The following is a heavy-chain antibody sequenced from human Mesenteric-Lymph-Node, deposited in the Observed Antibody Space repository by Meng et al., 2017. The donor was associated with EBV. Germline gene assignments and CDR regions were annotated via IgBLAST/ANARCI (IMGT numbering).Heavy chain of an antibody. Sequence: LQGSGPGLVKPSETLSLTGIVSGGSVRSSSYYWGWIRQPPGKGLEWIGSIYYSGSIYYNPSLKSRVTISVDTSKNQFSLKLSSVTAADTAVYYCARTYYYDSSGYAPFDYWGQGTLVTVSS. CDR1: GGSVRSSSYY. D-gene: IGHD3-22*01. CDR2: IYYSGSI. V-gene: IGHV4-39*07. J-gene: IGHJ4*02. CDR3: ARTYYYDSSGYAPFDY.